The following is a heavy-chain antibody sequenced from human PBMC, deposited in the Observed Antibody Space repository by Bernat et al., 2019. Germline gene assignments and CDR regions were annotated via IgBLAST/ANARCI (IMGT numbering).Heavy chain of an antibody. D-gene: IGHD6-13*01. CDR2: IYYSGST. V-gene: IGHV4-39*01. J-gene: IGHJ4*02. CDR1: GGSISSSSYY. Sequence: QLQLQESGPGLVKPSETLSLTCTVSGGSISSSSYYWGWIRQPPRKGLGWIGSIYYSGSTYYTASLKSRVTISVDTSKNQFSLKLSSVTAADTAVYYCARQRSSSWYSPFEYWGQGTLVTVSS. CDR3: ARQRSSSWYSPFEY.